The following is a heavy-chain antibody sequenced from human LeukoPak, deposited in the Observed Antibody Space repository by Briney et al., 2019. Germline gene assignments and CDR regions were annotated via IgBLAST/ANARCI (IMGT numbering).Heavy chain of an antibody. Sequence: SETLSLTCTVSGDSISTASYYWGWIRQPPGKGLAWIGIISYSGITHYSPSLKSRVTVSVDKSKNQFSLKLSSATAADTAVYYCARAYTSSWYIGAFSLWGRGTVVTVSS. CDR1: GDSISTASYY. V-gene: IGHV4-39*07. J-gene: IGHJ3*01. CDR3: ARAYTSSWYIGAFSL. CDR2: ISYSGIT. D-gene: IGHD6-13*01.